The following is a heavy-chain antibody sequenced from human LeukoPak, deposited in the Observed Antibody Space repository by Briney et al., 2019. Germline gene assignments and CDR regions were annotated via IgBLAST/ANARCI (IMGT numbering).Heavy chain of an antibody. CDR1: GGSISSYY. CDR2: IYYSGST. D-gene: IGHD7-27*01. CDR3: ARDVQLGFDY. Sequence: PSETLSLTCTVSGGSISSYYWSWIRQPPGKGLEWIGYIYYSGSTHYNPSLKSRVTISVDTSKNQFSLKLSSVTAADTAVYYCARDVQLGFDYWGQGTLVTVSS. J-gene: IGHJ4*02. V-gene: IGHV4-59*01.